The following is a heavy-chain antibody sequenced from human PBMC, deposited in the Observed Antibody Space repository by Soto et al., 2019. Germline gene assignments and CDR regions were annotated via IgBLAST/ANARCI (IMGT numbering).Heavy chain of an antibody. V-gene: IGHV3-23*01. J-gene: IGHJ4*02. CDR1: GFTFGSYA. CDR2: INSRGDST. Sequence: EVQLLQSGGRLVQPGGSLRLSCAASGFTFGSYAMSWVRQAPGRGLEWVSVINSRGDSTYYAAPVKGRFTIGRDNSKNTLYLQMNSLRAEDTAVYFCARDPIAVAGPAPDYFDSWGQGTLVTVSS. D-gene: IGHD6-19*01. CDR3: ARDPIAVAGPAPDYFDS.